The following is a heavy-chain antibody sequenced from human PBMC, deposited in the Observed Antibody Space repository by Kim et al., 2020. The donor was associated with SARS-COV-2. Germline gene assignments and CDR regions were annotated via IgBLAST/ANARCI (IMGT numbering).Heavy chain of an antibody. J-gene: IGHJ3*02. D-gene: IGHD3-22*01. Sequence: ASVKVSCKASGYTFTSYAMHWVRQAPGQRLEWMGWINAGNGNTKYSQKFQGRVTITRDTSASTAYMELSSLRSEDTAVYYCARETYYYDSSGYQGRPNAFDIWGQGTMVTVSS. V-gene: IGHV1-3*01. CDR3: ARETYYYDSSGYQGRPNAFDI. CDR1: GYTFTSYA. CDR2: INAGNGNT.